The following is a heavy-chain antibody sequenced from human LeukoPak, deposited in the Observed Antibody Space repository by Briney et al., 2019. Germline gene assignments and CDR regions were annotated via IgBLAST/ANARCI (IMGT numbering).Heavy chain of an antibody. D-gene: IGHD3-10*02. CDR1: GFNFNNYW. Sequence: GGSLRLSCAASGFNFNNYWMTWVRQAPGKGLEWVANIKQDGSEKYYLDSVKGRFTISRDNSKNSLYLQMDSLRAEDTAVFFCAELGITMIGGVWGKGTTVTISS. CDR3: AELGITMIGGV. CDR2: IKQDGSEK. V-gene: IGHV3-7*01. J-gene: IGHJ6*04.